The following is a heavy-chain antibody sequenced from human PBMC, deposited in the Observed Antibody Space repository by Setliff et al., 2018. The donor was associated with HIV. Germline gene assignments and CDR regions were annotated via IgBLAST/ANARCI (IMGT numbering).Heavy chain of an antibody. CDR2: IYYSGST. V-gene: IGHV4-39*07. D-gene: IGHD6-19*01. CDR1: SGSISSSSYY. CDR3: ARGGYSSGWYDLLYYYYYGMDV. Sequence: PSETLSLTCTVSSGSISSSSYYWGWIRQPPGKGLEWIGSIYYSGSTYYNPSLKSRVTISVDTSKNQFSLKLSSVTAADTAVYYCARGGYSSGWYDLLYYYYYGMDVWGQGTTVTVSS. J-gene: IGHJ6*02.